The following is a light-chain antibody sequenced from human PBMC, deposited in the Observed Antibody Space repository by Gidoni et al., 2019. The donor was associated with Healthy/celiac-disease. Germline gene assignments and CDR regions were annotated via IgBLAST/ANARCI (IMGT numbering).Light chain of an antibody. CDR3: QQYGSSPFMYT. CDR1: QSVSSSY. V-gene: IGKV3-20*01. J-gene: IGKJ2*01. Sequence: EIVLTQSPGTLSLSPGERATLSCRASQSVSSSYLAWYQQKPGQAPRLLIYGASSRATGIPDRFSGSGSGTDFTLTISRLEPEDFAVYYCQQYGSSPFMYTCIQGTKLEIK. CDR2: GAS.